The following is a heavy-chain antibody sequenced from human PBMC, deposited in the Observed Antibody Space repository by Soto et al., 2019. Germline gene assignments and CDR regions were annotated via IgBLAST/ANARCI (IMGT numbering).Heavy chain of an antibody. Sequence: SETLSLPCTVSGGSISSYFWSWIRQPPGKGLEWIGYIYYSGSTNYNPSLKSRVTISLDTSKNQFSLKLNSVTAADTAVYYCARHPSDFWFDPWGQGTLVTVSS. CDR2: IYYSGST. V-gene: IGHV4-59*08. D-gene: IGHD2-21*02. CDR1: GGSISSYF. CDR3: ARHPSDFWFDP. J-gene: IGHJ5*02.